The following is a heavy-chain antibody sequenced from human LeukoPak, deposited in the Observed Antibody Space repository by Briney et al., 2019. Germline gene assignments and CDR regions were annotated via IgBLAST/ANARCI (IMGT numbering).Heavy chain of an antibody. V-gene: IGHV4-39*07. Sequence: PSETLSLTCTVSGGSISSGGYYWGWIRQPPGKGLEWIGSIYHSGSTYYNPSLKSRVTISVDTSKNQFSLKLSSVTAADTAVYYCARDLAGSSWYRGPEYFQHWGQGTLVTVSS. D-gene: IGHD6-13*01. CDR2: IYHSGST. J-gene: IGHJ1*01. CDR3: ARDLAGSSWYRGPEYFQH. CDR1: GGSISSGGYY.